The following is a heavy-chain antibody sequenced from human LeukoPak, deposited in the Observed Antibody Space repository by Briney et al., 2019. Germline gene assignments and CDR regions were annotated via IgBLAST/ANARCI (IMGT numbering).Heavy chain of an antibody. J-gene: IGHJ4*02. CDR1: GFIFNNYA. CDR3: AKDNRRHYTSGPNPDSLH. Sequence: GGSLRLSCAGSGFIFNNYAMHWVRQPPGKGLEWVSGISWNSGSIDYADSVKGRFTISRDNAKNSLYLQMNSLRVEGTAFYYCAKDNRRHYTSGPNPDSLHWGQGALVTVSS. D-gene: IGHD6-19*01. V-gene: IGHV3-9*01. CDR2: ISWNSGSI.